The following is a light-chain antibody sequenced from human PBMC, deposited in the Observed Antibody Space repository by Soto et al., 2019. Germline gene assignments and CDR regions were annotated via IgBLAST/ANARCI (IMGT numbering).Light chain of an antibody. V-gene: IGKV2D-29*01. Sequence: DVVMTQSPLSLPVTLGQPASISCRSNQSLVHSDGIAYFSWFQQRPGQPPQLLIYEVSNRFSGVPDRFSGSGSGTDFTLKISRVEAEDVGVYYCMQSIQLPLTFGGGTKVDI. CDR1: QSLVHSDGIAY. CDR2: EVS. J-gene: IGKJ4*01. CDR3: MQSIQLPLT.